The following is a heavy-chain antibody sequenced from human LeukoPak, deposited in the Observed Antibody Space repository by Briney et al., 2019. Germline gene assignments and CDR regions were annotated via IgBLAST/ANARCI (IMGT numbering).Heavy chain of an antibody. Sequence: SVKLSCKASGGTFSSYAINWVRQAPGQGLEWMGGIIPIFGTANYAQKFQGRVTITTDESTSTAYMELSSLRSEDTAVYYCARDGEGDEGWDYWGQGTLVTVSS. CDR1: GGTFSSYA. D-gene: IGHD7-27*01. J-gene: IGHJ4*02. CDR2: IIPIFGTA. V-gene: IGHV1-69*05. CDR3: ARDGEGDEGWDY.